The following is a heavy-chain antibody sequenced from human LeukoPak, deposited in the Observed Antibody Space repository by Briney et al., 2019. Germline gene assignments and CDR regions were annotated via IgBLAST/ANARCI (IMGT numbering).Heavy chain of an antibody. J-gene: IGHJ3*02. CDR1: GGSISSGGYY. V-gene: IGHV4-31*03. Sequence: SQTLSLTCTVSGGSISSGGYYWSWIRQHPGKGLEWIGYIYYSGSTYYNPSLKSRVTISVDTSKNQFSLKLSSVTAADTAVYYCVRNPYDFWSGPNGAFDIWGQGTMVTVSS. CDR3: VRNPYDFWSGPNGAFDI. CDR2: IYYSGST. D-gene: IGHD3-3*01.